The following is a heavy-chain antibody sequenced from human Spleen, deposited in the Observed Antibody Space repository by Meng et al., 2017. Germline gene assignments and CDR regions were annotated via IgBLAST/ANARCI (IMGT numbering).Heavy chain of an antibody. CDR2: IRYDGSDK. V-gene: IGHV3-30*02. J-gene: IGHJ4*02. D-gene: IGHD3-22*01. CDR1: GFTFSDFG. Sequence: GESLKISCAASGFTFSDFGMHWVRQAPGKGLEWVALIRYDGSDKYYADSVKGRFTISRDNSKNTVFLQINSLRAEDTAVYYCARSPIDKYDLSALPLDYWGQGTLVTVSS. CDR3: ARSPIDKYDLSALPLDY.